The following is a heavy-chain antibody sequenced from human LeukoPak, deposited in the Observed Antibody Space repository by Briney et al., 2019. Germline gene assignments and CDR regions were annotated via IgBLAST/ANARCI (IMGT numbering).Heavy chain of an antibody. J-gene: IGHJ6*02. V-gene: IGHV1-2*02. CDR3: ARDVRGDIVVVPAAPYYYYGMDV. Sequence: ASVKVSCKASGYTFTGYYMHWVRQAPGQGLEWMGWINPNSGGTNYAQKFQGRVTMTRDTSISTAYMELSRLRSDDTAVYYCARDVRGDIVVVPAAPYYYYGMDVWGQGTTVTVSS. D-gene: IGHD2-2*01. CDR2: INPNSGGT. CDR1: GYTFTGYY.